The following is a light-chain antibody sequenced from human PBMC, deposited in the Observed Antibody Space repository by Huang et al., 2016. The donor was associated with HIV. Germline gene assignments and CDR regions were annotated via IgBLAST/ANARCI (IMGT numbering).Light chain of an antibody. J-gene: IGKJ5*01. CDR3: QQTYSSLPT. CDR1: QSISSY. V-gene: IGKV1-39*01. CDR2: AAS. Sequence: DIQMTQSPSSLSASVGDTVTITCRASQSISSYLNWYQQRPGKAPNLLIYAASTLQRGVPSRFSGSGSGTDFTLTISSLHPEDLATYYCQQTYSSLPTFGQGTRLE.